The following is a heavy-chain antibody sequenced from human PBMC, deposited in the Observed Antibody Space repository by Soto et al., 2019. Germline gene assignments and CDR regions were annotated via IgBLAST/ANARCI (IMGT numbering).Heavy chain of an antibody. D-gene: IGHD3-22*01. CDR3: AKGGVGYYDSSPRYYFDY. V-gene: IGHV3-23*01. CDR1: GFSFSSYA. Sequence: GPLRLYCAASGFSFSSYAMRWVRQAPGKGLELVSAISGSGGSTYYADSVKGRFTISRDNSKNTLYLQMNILRAEDTAVYYCAKGGVGYYDSSPRYYFDYWGQGTLVTVSS. J-gene: IGHJ4*02. CDR2: ISGSGGST.